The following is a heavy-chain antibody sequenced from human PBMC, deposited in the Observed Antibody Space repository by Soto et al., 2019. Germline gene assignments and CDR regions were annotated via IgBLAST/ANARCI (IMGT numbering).Heavy chain of an antibody. CDR2: IKQDGSEK. CDR1: GFTFSSNW. Sequence: GGSLRLSCAASGFTFSSNWMSWVRQAPGKGLEWVANIKQDGSEKYYVDSVKGRFTISRDNAKNSLYLQMNSLRAEDTAVYYCAREGRSRIAARPGPYWGQGTLVTVSS. CDR3: AREGRSRIAARPGPY. J-gene: IGHJ4*02. V-gene: IGHV3-7*03. D-gene: IGHD6-6*01.